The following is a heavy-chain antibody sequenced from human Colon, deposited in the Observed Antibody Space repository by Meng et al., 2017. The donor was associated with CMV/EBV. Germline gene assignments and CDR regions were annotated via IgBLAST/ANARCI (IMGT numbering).Heavy chain of an antibody. Sequence: SVKVSCKASGYPFTDYHLYWVRQAPGQGLEWLGGIIPVFGTPTYAQKFQGRVTITTDEPPTTVYMYLRSLMSEDTAVYYCAEGPSVAARLVWGQGTLVTVSS. CDR2: IIPVFGTP. V-gene: IGHV1-69*05. J-gene: IGHJ4*02. CDR3: AEGPSVAARLV. D-gene: IGHD6-6*01. CDR1: GYPFTDYH.